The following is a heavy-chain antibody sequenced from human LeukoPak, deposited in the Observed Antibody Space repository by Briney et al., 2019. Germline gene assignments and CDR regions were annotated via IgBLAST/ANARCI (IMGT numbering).Heavy chain of an antibody. J-gene: IGHJ5*02. CDR3: ARDQLAYYDFWSGYSNWFDP. V-gene: IGHV3-21*01. CDR2: ISSSSSYI. CDR1: GFTFSSYS. D-gene: IGHD3-3*01. Sequence: GGSLRLSCAASGFTFSSYSMNWVRQAPGKGLEWVSSISSSSSYIYYADSVKGRFTISRDNAKNSLYLQMNSLRAEDTAVYYCARDQLAYYDFWSGYSNWFDPWGQGTLVTVSS.